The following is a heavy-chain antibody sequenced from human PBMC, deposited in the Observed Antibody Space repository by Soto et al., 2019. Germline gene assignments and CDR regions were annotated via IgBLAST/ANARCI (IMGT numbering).Heavy chain of an antibody. CDR2: INHSGSN. V-gene: IGHV4-34*01. D-gene: IGHD6-6*01. J-gene: IGHJ6*02. CDR3: ARAGASIAAQGRYYGMDV. Sequence: QVQLQQWGAGLLKPSETLSLTCAVYGGSFSGYYWSWIRQPPGKGLEWIGEINHSGSNNYNPSLKSRVTISVDTSKNQFSLKLSSVTAADTAVYYCARAGASIAAQGRYYGMDVWGQGTTVTVSS. CDR1: GGSFSGYY.